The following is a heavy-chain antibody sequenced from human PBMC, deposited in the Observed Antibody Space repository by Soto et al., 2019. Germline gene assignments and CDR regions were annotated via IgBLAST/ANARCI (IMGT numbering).Heavy chain of an antibody. V-gene: IGHV1-46*01. CDR1: GYTFTNYY. D-gene: IGHD3-16*01. J-gene: IGHJ4*02. Sequence: QVQLVQSGAEVKKPGASVTVSCKASGYTFTNYYMHWVRQAPGQGLEWMGIINPTGGSTSYAQKVQGRVTMTRDTSTTTVYMELSSLRSEDTAVYYCALLGPFDYWGQGTLVTVSS. CDR2: INPTGGST. CDR3: ALLGPFDY.